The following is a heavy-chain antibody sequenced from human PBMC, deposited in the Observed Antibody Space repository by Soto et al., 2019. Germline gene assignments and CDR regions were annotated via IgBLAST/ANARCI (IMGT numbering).Heavy chain of an antibody. CDR1: GYTFSDYY. V-gene: IGHV3-11*06. Sequence: VGSLRLSCEVSGYTFSDYYISWIRQAPGKGLEWISYSSNSGTFSRYADSVKGRFSISRDNTKNLLYLQMNSLRAEDTAVYYCARSGDNYNRLDYWGQGTPVTVSS. CDR3: ARSGDNYNRLDY. CDR2: SSNSGTFS. D-gene: IGHD1-1*01. J-gene: IGHJ4*02.